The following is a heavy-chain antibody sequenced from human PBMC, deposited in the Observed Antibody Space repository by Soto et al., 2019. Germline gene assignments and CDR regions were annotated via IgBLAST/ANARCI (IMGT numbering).Heavy chain of an antibody. D-gene: IGHD3-10*02. J-gene: IGHJ6*02. CDR1: GGSISSGGYY. Sequence: QVQLQESGPGLVKPSHTLSLTCTVSGGSISSGGYYWSWIRQHPGKGLEWIGYIYYSGSTYYNPSLKSRVTISVDTSKNQFSLKLSSVTAADTAVYYCARGDYYDVAYGMDVWGQGTTVTVSS. V-gene: IGHV4-31*03. CDR2: IYYSGST. CDR3: ARGDYYDVAYGMDV.